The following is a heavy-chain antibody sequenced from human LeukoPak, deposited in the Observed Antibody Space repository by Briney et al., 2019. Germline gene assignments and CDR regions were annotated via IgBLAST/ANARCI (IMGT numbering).Heavy chain of an antibody. D-gene: IGHD5-12*01. V-gene: IGHV4-59*01. CDR1: XXSIXGXX. CDR3: ARGPLVGGYDY. J-gene: IGHJ4*02. CDR2: IXYSGSI. Sequence: SETLSLTCTVSXXSIXGXXXXXXXXXXXXXXXWXGYIXYSGSINYNPSLKXRXTISVDTSNNQFSLNLSSVTAAXTAVYYCARGPLVGGYDYLGQGTLVTVSS.